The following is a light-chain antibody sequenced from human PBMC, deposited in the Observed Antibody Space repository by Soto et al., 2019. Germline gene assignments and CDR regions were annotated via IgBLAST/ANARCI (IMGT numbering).Light chain of an antibody. CDR3: QEYNSAPRT. CDR1: QVINNY. J-gene: IGKJ2*01. CDR2: SAS. Sequence: DIQMTQSPSSLSASVGDRVTITCRASQVINNYLAWYQQKPGKVPKLLIYSASTLQSGVPSRFSGSGSGTDFTLTISSLQPEDVATYYCQEYNSAPRTFGQGTKLEIK. V-gene: IGKV1-27*01.